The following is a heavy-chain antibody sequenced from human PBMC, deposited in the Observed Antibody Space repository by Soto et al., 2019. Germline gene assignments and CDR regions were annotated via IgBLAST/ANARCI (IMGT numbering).Heavy chain of an antibody. Sequence: LETLSLTCDVYGWSFSVYYWSWIRQPPGKGLEWIGEINHSGSTNYNPSLKSRVTISVDTSKNQFSLKLSSVTAADTAVYYCARLSIHDYGDYGYHYYYGMDVWGQGTTVTVSS. J-gene: IGHJ6*02. CDR2: INHSGST. CDR1: GWSFSVYY. D-gene: IGHD4-17*01. V-gene: IGHV4-34*01. CDR3: ARLSIHDYGDYGYHYYYGMDV.